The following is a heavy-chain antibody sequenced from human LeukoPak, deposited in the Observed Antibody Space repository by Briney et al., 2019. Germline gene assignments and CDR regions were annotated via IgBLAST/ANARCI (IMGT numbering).Heavy chain of an antibody. CDR1: GFAFSSYA. J-gene: IGHJ4*02. CDR2: LSGSGDYT. Sequence: GGSLRLSCAASGFAFSSYAMTWVRQAPGKGLEWVSGLSGSGDYTYYADSVRGRFTISRDNSKNTLYLQMNSLRAEDTAVYYCAKFGSSSWYAMDYWDQGTLVTVSS. V-gene: IGHV3-23*01. D-gene: IGHD6-13*01. CDR3: AKFGSSSWYAMDY.